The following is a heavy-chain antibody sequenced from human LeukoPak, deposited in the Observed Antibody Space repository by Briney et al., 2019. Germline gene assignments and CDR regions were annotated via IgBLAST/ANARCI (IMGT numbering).Heavy chain of an antibody. D-gene: IGHD6-13*01. CDR2: TYYSGST. V-gene: IGHV4-59*01. CDR3: ARAVAAAGPTYYFDY. J-gene: IGHJ4*02. Sequence: SETLSLTCTVSGGSISSYYWSWIRQPPGKGLEWIGYTYYSGSTNYNPSLKSRVTISVDTSKNQFSLKLSSVTAADTAVYYCARAVAAAGPTYYFDYWGQGTLVTVSS. CDR1: GGSISSYY.